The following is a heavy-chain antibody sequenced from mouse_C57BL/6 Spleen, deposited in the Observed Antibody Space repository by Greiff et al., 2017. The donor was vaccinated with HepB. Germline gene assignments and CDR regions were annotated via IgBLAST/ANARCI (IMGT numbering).Heavy chain of an antibody. D-gene: IGHD1-1*01. J-gene: IGHJ2*01. CDR2: INPSSGYT. CDR3: ARGGTTVEGDY. CDR1: GYTFTSYW. V-gene: IGHV1-7*01. Sequence: VQLQQSGAELAKPGASVKLSCKASGYTFTSYWMHWVKQRPGQGLEWIGYINPSSGYTKYNQKFKDKATLTAHKSSSTAYMPLSSLTYEDSAVYYCARGGTTVEGDYWGQGTTLTVSS.